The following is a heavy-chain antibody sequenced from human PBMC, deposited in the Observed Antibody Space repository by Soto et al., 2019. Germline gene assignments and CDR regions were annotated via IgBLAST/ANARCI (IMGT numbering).Heavy chain of an antibody. D-gene: IGHD3-10*01. Sequence: QLQLQESGSGLVKPSQTLSLTCAVSGDSMSGGGYSWTWIRQPPGKGLEWIGYIYYSGGTYYNPSLKSRVTISVDRSKNQFSLELMSVTAADTAVYYCVRDRGGGMDVWGQGTTVTVSS. J-gene: IGHJ6*02. CDR3: VRDRGGGMDV. CDR2: IYYSGGT. CDR1: GDSMSGGGYS. V-gene: IGHV4-30-2*01.